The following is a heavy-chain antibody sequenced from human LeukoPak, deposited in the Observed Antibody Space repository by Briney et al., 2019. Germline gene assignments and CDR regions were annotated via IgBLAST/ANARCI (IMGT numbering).Heavy chain of an antibody. V-gene: IGHV1-2*02. CDR1: GYTFSDYY. J-gene: IGHJ4*02. CDR2: IDPKNGGT. D-gene: IGHD1-14*01. CDR3: SRGGLHHGFDY. Sequence: ASVKVSCKASGYTFSDYYIHWVRQAPGQGLEWMGWIDPKNGGTNYAQKFQGRVTMTRDTSFTTVYMDLSRLISDDTAVYYCSRGGLHHGFDYWGQGTLVTVSS.